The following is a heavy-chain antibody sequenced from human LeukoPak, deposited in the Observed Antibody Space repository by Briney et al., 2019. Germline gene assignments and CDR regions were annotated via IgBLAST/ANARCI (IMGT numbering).Heavy chain of an antibody. D-gene: IGHD1-26*01. CDR1: GYTFTGYY. Sequence: GASVKVSCKASGYTFTGYYMHWVRQAPGKGLEWMGWINPNSGGTNYAQKFQGRVTMTRDTSISTAYMELSRLRSDDTAVYYCARFPGDSGSYFYPFDYWGQGTLVTVSS. CDR2: INPNSGGT. CDR3: ARFPGDSGSYFYPFDY. V-gene: IGHV1-2*02. J-gene: IGHJ4*02.